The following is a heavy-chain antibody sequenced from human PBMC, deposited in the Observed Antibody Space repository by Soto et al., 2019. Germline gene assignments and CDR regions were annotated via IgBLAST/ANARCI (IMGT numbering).Heavy chain of an antibody. CDR2: ISAYNGNT. J-gene: IGHJ3*02. CDR3: ARGWIQQQLVGDDAFDI. V-gene: IGHV1-18*04. D-gene: IGHD6-13*01. Sequence: ASVKVSCKASGYTFTSYGISWVRQAPGQGLEGMGWISAYNGNTNYAQKLQGRVTMTTDTSTSTAYMELRSLRSDDTAVYYCARGWIQQQLVGDDAFDIWGQGTLVTVS. CDR1: GYTFTSYG.